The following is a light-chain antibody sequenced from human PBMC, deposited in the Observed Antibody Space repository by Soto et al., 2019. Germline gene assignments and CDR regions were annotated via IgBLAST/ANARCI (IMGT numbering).Light chain of an antibody. CDR3: HQRSTSPT. V-gene: IGKV3-11*01. CDR2: DAS. J-gene: IGKJ1*01. Sequence: EIVLTQSPATLSLSPGERATLSCRASQSVSSYLAWYQQKPGQAPRLLIYDASNRATGIPARFSGSGSGTVITLTISSQEPEDYSVYYCHQRSTSPTFGQGTKVEIK. CDR1: QSVSSY.